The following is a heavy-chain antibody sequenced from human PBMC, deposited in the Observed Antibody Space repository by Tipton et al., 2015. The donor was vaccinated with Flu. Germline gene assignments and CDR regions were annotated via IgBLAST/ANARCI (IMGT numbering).Heavy chain of an antibody. CDR3: ARGGYYDSSGYYFLDV. Sequence: QVQLVQSGAEVKKPGASVKVSCKASGYTFTGYYMHWVRQAPGQGLEWMGRINPNSGGTNYAQKFQGRVTMTRDTSISTAYMELSRLRSDDTAVYYCARGGYYDSSGYYFLDVWGQGTTVTVSS. CDR1: GYTFTGYY. J-gene: IGHJ6*02. D-gene: IGHD3-22*01. CDR2: INPNSGGT. V-gene: IGHV1-2*06.